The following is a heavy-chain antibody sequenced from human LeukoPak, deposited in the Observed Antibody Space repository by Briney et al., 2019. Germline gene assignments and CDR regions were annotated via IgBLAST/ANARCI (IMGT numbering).Heavy chain of an antibody. J-gene: IGHJ4*02. CDR2: IWYDGNKK. CDR3: ARGQLPVDY. D-gene: IGHD2-2*01. V-gene: IGHV3-33*01. Sequence: GGSLRLSCAASGSTFSSYGLHWVRQAPGEGLEWVAVIWYDGNKKYYADSVKGRFTISRDNSKNTLYLQMNSLRAEDTAVYYCARGQLPVDYRGQGTLVTVSS. CDR1: GSTFSSYG.